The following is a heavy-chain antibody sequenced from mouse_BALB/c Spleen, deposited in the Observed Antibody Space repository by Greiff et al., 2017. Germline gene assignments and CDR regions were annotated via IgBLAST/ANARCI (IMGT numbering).Heavy chain of an antibody. Sequence: VMLVESGPGLVAPSQSLSITCTVSGFSLTSYGVHWVRQPPGKGLEWLGVIWAGGSTNYNSALMSRLSISKDNSNSKVFLKMNSLQTDDTAMYYCARDDDGYYYAMDYWGQGTSVTVSS. CDR1: GFSLTSYG. D-gene: IGHD2-3*01. CDR2: IWAGGST. V-gene: IGHV2-9*02. J-gene: IGHJ4*01. CDR3: ARDDDGYYYAMDY.